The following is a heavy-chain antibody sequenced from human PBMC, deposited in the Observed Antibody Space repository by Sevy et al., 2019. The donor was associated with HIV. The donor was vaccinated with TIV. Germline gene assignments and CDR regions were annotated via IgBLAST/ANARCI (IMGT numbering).Heavy chain of an antibody. J-gene: IGHJ4*02. Sequence: ASVKVSCKASGRTFSSYAFSWVRQAPGQGLEWVGGIIPMFATANYVQKFQGRVTITADESTSTAYMELSSLRSEDTAVYYCARSMGWYASFDYWGQGTLVTVSS. V-gene: IGHV1-69*13. CDR1: GRTFSSYA. CDR3: ARSMGWYASFDY. D-gene: IGHD6-19*01. CDR2: IIPMFATA.